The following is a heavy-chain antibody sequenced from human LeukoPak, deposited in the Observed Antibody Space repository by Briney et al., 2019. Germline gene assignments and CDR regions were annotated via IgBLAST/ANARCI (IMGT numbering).Heavy chain of an antibody. CDR1: GGSISSSSYY. CDR3: ASQVMSFGRYYYYMDV. J-gene: IGHJ6*03. V-gene: IGHV4-39*01. D-gene: IGHD3-16*01. Sequence: PSETLSLTCTVFGGSISSSSYYWGWIRQPPGKGLEWIGSIYYSGSTYYNPSLKSRVTISVDTSKNQFSLKLSSVTAADTAVYYCASQVMSFGRYYYYMDVWGKGTTVTVSS. CDR2: IYYSGST.